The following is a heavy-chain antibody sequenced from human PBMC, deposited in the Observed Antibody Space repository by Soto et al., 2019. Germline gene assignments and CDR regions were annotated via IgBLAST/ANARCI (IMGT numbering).Heavy chain of an antibody. D-gene: IGHD2-2*01. V-gene: IGHV1-69*06. J-gene: IGHJ5*02. CDR3: ARGRVVVVPAALSNHWRGGWFDP. Sequence: QVQLVQSGAEVKKPGSSVQVSCKASGGTFSSYAISWVRQAPGHGLEWMGGIIPIFGTANYAQRFQGRVTINADKSTSTAFMARSSLRSEDTDLYYCARGRVVVVPAALSNHWRGGWFDPSVQRTLVTDSS. CDR1: GGTFSSYA. CDR2: IIPIFGTA.